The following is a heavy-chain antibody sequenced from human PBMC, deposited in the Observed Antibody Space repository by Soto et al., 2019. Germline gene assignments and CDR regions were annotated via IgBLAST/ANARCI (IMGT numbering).Heavy chain of an antibody. CDR3: ARRQYSSSWYFDH. V-gene: IGHV4-59*08. J-gene: IGHJ4*02. D-gene: IGHD6-13*01. CDR1: GGSISSYY. Sequence: SETLSLTCTVSGGSISSYYWSWIRQPPGKGLEWIGYIYYSGSTNYNPSLKSRVTISVDTSKNQFSLKLSSVTAADTAVYYCARRQYSSSWYFDHWGQGTLVTVSS. CDR2: IYYSGST.